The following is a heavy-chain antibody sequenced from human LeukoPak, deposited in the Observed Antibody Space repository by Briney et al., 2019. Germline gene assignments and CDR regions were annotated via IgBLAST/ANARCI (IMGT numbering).Heavy chain of an antibody. Sequence: GGSLRLSCAASGFTFSYCSMHWVRQAPGKALEWVANIKQDGSDKYYVDSVKGRFTISRDNAKNSLYLQMNSLRAEDTAVYYCARDPYDSSWGLCYFDYWGQGNLVTVSS. CDR2: IKQDGSDK. V-gene: IGHV3-7*04. CDR1: GFTFSYCS. J-gene: IGHJ4*02. CDR3: ARDPYDSSWGLCYFDY. D-gene: IGHD3-22*01.